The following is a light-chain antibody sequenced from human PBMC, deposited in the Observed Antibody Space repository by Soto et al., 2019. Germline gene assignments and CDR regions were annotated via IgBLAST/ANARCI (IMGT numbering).Light chain of an antibody. J-gene: IGLJ1*01. CDR1: SSDVGGYNY. Sequence: QSALTQPASVSGSPGQSITISCTGTSSDVGGYNYVSWYQQHPGKAPKVMIYEVTNRPSGISNRFSGSKSGNTASLTISGLQAEDEADYYCSSYTTTHTYVFGTGTKLTVL. V-gene: IGLV2-14*01. CDR2: EVT. CDR3: SSYTTTHTYV.